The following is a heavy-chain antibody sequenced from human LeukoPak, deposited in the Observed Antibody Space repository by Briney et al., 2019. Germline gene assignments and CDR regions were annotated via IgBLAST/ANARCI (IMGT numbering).Heavy chain of an antibody. Sequence: ASVKVPCKASEYTFTGYYMHWVRQAPGQGLEWMGWINPNSGGTNYAQKFQGRVTMTRDTSISTAYMELSRLRSDDTAVYYCARSDYYDSSGYPDYWGQGTLVTVSS. CDR3: ARSDYYDSSGYPDY. CDR2: INPNSGGT. CDR1: EYTFTGYY. J-gene: IGHJ4*02. D-gene: IGHD3-22*01. V-gene: IGHV1-2*02.